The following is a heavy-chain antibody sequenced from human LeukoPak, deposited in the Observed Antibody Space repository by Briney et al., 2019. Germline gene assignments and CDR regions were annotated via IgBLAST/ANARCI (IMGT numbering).Heavy chain of an antibody. J-gene: IGHJ4*02. Sequence: GGSLRLSCAASGFTFSTDVMSWVRQAPGKGLECVSAISGSGGNTYYADSVKGRFTISRDNSKNMLYLQMNSLRAEDTAVYYCAKAHDILTGYFDYWGQGTLVTVSS. CDR2: ISGSGGNT. V-gene: IGHV3-23*01. CDR3: AKAHDILTGYFDY. CDR1: GFTFSTDV. D-gene: IGHD3-9*01.